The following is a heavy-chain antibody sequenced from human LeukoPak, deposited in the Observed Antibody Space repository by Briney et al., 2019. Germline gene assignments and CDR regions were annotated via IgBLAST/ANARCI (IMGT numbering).Heavy chain of an antibody. CDR3: AKDLSTDFWSGYHFDY. D-gene: IGHD3-3*01. Sequence: GGSLRLSCAASGFTFSSYAMSWVRQAPGKGLEWVSAISGSGGSTYYADSVKGRFTISRDNSKNTLYLQMNSLRAEDTAVYYCAKDLSTDFWSGYHFDYWGQGTLVTVSS. J-gene: IGHJ4*02. CDR1: GFTFSSYA. V-gene: IGHV3-23*01. CDR2: ISGSGGST.